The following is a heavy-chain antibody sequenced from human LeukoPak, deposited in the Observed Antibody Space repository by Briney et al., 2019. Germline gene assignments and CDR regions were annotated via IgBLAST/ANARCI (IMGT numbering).Heavy chain of an antibody. CDR2: ISAYNGNT. D-gene: IGHD1-26*01. Sequence: GASVKVSCKASGDTFSNYAVSWVRQAPGQGLEWMGWISAYNGNTNYAQKLQGRVTMTTDTSTSTAYMELRSLRSDDTAVYYCARGRPPRWDTDDGFDIWGQGTMVTVSS. J-gene: IGHJ3*02. V-gene: IGHV1-18*01. CDR3: ARGRPPRWDTDDGFDI. CDR1: GDTFSNYA.